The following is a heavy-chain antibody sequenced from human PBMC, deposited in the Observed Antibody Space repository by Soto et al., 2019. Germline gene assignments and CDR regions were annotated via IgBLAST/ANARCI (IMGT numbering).Heavy chain of an antibody. CDR1: GDSISNGDYY. V-gene: IGHV4-30-4*01. D-gene: IGHD3-16*02. CDR3: ASRYLY. J-gene: IGHJ4*02. Sequence: SETLSLTCTASGDSISNGDYYWSWIRQPPGRGLEWIGYIDSSGSTYYNPSLKSRLTMSVDMSKNQFSLRLTSVTAADTAVYYCASRYLYWGQGLLVTVSS. CDR2: IDSSGST.